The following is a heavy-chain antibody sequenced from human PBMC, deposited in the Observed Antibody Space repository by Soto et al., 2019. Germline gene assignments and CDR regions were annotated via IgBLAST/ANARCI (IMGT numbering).Heavy chain of an antibody. CDR3: ARDRGQEMATYIDY. V-gene: IGHV1-18*01. D-gene: IGHD5-12*01. Sequence: GASVKVSCKASGYTFTSYGISWVRQAPGQGLEWMGWISAYNGNTNYAQKLQGRVTMTTDTSTSTAYMELRSLRSDDTAVYYCARDRGQEMATYIDYWGQGTLVTVSS. CDR2: ISAYNGNT. J-gene: IGHJ4*02. CDR1: GYTFTSYG.